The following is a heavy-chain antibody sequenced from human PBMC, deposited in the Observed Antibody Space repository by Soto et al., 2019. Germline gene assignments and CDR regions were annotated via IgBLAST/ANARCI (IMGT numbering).Heavy chain of an antibody. V-gene: IGHV4-4*02. Sequence: NPSETLSISCTLSGGSVRGPDWWNWFRQSPDKGLEWIAEVHISGHSNYNPSLRSRVSVSIDSSKNQFYLNLNSVTAADTAIYYCARVRQGCSDNNCYFDPWGQGTKVTVSS. CDR2: VHISGHS. D-gene: IGHD1-1*01. CDR1: GGSVRGPDW. J-gene: IGHJ5*01. CDR3: ARVRQGCSDNNCYFDP.